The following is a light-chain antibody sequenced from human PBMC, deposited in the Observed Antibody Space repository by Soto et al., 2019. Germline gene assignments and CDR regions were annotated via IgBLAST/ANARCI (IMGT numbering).Light chain of an antibody. CDR1: QSVSSRF. CDR2: GAS. V-gene: IGKV3-20*01. J-gene: IGKJ5*01. CDR3: QHFRA. Sequence: EIVLTQSPGTLSLSPGERATLSCRASQSVSSRFLAWYQQKRGQPPRLLIYGASNRATGIPDRFSGSGSGTDFTLTLSRVEPDDFAVYCCQHFRAFGQGTRLEIK.